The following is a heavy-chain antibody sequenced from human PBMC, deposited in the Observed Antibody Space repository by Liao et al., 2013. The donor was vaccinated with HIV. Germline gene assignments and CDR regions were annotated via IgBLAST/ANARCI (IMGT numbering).Heavy chain of an antibody. V-gene: IGHV4-4*07. CDR2: IYTSGST. CDR1: GGSISSNY. CDR3: ARERVYYYDSSGYYSIGHDY. J-gene: IGHJ4*02. Sequence: QVQLQESGPGLVKPSETLSLTCTVSGGSISSNYWSWIRQPPGKGLEWIGRIYTSGSTNYNPSLKSRVTMSVDTSKNQFSLKLSSVTAADTAVYYCARERVYYYDSSGYYSIGHDYWGQGTLVTVSS. D-gene: IGHD3-22*01.